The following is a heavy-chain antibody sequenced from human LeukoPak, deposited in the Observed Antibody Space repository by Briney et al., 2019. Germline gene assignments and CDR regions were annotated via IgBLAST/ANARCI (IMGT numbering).Heavy chain of an antibody. J-gene: IGHJ4*02. V-gene: IGHV4-34*01. D-gene: IGHD1-1*01. Sequence: SETLSLTCAGSGGSFNGYYWSWIRQPPGKGLEWIGETDHSGSATYNPSLQSRVLISKDKSNNQFSLKLNSVTAADTAVYYCARVQQLADFDYWGQGNLVTVSS. CDR2: TDHSGSA. CDR1: GGSFNGYY. CDR3: ARVQQLADFDY.